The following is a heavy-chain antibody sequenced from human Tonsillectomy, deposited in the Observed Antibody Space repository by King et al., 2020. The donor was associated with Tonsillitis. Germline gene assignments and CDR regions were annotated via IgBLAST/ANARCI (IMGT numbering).Heavy chain of an antibody. D-gene: IGHD3-3*01. CDR1: GFIFSTYA. Sequence: QLVQSGGGLVQPGGSLRLSCAASGFIFSTYAMSWVRQAPGKGLEWVSAISGSGGSTYNADSVKGRFTISRDNSKNTLYVQMNSLRAEDTAVYYCAHVGGGFYDLWSGDYDYWGQGTLVTVSS. CDR3: AHVGGGFYDLWSGDYDY. CDR2: ISGSGGST. J-gene: IGHJ4*02. V-gene: IGHV3-23*04.